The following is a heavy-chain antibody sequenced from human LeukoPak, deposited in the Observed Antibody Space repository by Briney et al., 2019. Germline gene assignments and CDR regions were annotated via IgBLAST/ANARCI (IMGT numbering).Heavy chain of an antibody. CDR3: ARDHPRGRGGGSYLYYYYGMDV. J-gene: IGHJ6*02. D-gene: IGHD2-15*01. V-gene: IGHV1-18*01. Sequence: ASVKVSCKASGYTFTSYGISWVRQAPGQGLEWMGWISAYNGNTNYAQKLQGRVTMTTDTSTSTAYMELRSLRSDDTAVYYCARDHPRGRGGGSYLYYYYGMDVWGQGSTVTVSS. CDR2: ISAYNGNT. CDR1: GYTFTSYG.